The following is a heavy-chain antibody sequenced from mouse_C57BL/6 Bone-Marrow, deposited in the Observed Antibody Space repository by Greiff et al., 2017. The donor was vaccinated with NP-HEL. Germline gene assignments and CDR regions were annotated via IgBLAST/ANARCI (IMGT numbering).Heavy chain of an antibody. D-gene: IGHD2-5*01. V-gene: IGHV1-80*01. Sequence: QVQLQQSGAELVKPGASVKISCKASGYAFSSYWMNWVKQRPGKGLEWIGQIYPGDGDTNYNGKFKGKATLTADKSSSTAYMQLSSLTSEDSAVYFCACSYYSNYGGFAYWGQGTLVTVSA. J-gene: IGHJ3*01. CDR1: GYAFSSYW. CDR2: IYPGDGDT. CDR3: ACSYYSNYGGFAY.